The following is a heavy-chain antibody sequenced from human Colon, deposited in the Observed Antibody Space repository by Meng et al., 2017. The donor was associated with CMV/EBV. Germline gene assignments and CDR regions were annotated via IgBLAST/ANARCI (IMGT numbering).Heavy chain of an antibody. V-gene: IGHV3-30*02. CDR3: VGHEGGPREGVRLV. J-gene: IGHJ4*01. CDR2: MWLDGTER. Sequence: GESLKISCAASGITFNTHGIHWLRQAPGKGLEWVAFMWLDGTERYNEKIVKGRFTGSRDKSKNTVFLQLSSLRVEDTAVYYCVGHEGGPREGVRLVWGQGTLVTVSS. CDR1: GITFNTHG. D-gene: IGHD3-10*01.